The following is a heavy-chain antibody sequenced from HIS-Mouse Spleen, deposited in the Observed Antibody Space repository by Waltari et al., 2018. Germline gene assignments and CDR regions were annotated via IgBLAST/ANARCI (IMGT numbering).Heavy chain of an antibody. Sequence: QVQLQESGPGLVQPSETLSLTCTVPGGSISSYYWSWIRQPPGKGLEWIGYIYYSGSTNYNPSLKSRVTISVDTSKNQFSLKLSSVTAADTAVYYCARVLLVRGVTTYWYFDLWGRGTLVTVSS. CDR2: IYYSGST. CDR3: ARVLLVRGVTTYWYFDL. J-gene: IGHJ2*01. V-gene: IGHV4-59*01. D-gene: IGHD3-10*01. CDR1: GGSISSYY.